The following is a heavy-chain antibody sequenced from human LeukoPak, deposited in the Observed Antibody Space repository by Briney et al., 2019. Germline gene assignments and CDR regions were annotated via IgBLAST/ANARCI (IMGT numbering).Heavy chain of an antibody. CDR2: INIGGTNT. CDR1: GFTFNDYY. Sequence: GGSLRLSCAASGFTFNDYYMSWIRQASGKGLEWLSYINIGGTNTHYADSVKGRFTISRDNAKKSLYLEMNNLRAEDTAVYYCATDGAGFDTWGQGVLVTVSS. V-gene: IGHV3-11*01. CDR3: ATDGAGFDT. J-gene: IGHJ5*02.